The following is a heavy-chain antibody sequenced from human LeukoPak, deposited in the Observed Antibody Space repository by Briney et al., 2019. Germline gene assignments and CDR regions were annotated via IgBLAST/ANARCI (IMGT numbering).Heavy chain of an antibody. J-gene: IGHJ6*04. CDR2: IQYDGHDS. CDR3: AELGITMIGGV. CDR1: RFSLSRYD. Sequence: GGSLRLSCAASRFSLSRYDMHWVRQAPGQGLEWVAFIQYDGHDSYYADSVKGRFTISRDNAKNSLYLQMNSLRAEDTAVYYCAELGITMIGGVWGKGTTVTISS. V-gene: IGHV3-30*02. D-gene: IGHD3-10*02.